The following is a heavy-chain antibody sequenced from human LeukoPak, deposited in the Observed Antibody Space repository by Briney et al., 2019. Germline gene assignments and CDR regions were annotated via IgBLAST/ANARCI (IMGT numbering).Heavy chain of an antibody. CDR3: ARGFRTTAAPDY. J-gene: IGHJ4*02. Sequence: SETLSLTCAGYGGSFSGYYWSWIRQPPGKGLEWIGEINHSGSTNYNPSLKSRVTISVDTSKNQFSLKLSSVTAADTAVYYCARGFRTTAAPDYWGQRTLVTVSS. D-gene: IGHD6-13*01. V-gene: IGHV4-34*01. CDR2: INHSGST. CDR1: GGSFSGYY.